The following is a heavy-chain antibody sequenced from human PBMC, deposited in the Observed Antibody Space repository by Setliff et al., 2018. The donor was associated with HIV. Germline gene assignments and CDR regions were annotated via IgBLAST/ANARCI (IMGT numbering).Heavy chain of an antibody. CDR1: GGSFSGYY. J-gene: IGHJ4*02. Sequence: SETLSLTCAVYGGSFSGYYWSWIRQPPGKGLEWIVEINHSGSTNYNPSLQSRVTISTDTSKNQFSLRLNSVTVADTAVYYCARVRLRVPPSIFDYWGMGSLVTVSS. CDR3: ARVRLRVPPSIFDY. CDR2: INHSGST. V-gene: IGHV4-34*01. D-gene: IGHD2-2*01.